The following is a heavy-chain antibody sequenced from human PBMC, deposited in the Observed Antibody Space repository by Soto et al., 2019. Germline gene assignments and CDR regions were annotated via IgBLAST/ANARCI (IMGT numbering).Heavy chain of an antibody. J-gene: IGHJ4*02. Sequence: LRLSCVASGFTFSRHGLSWVRQAPGKGLEWVSTINPSGDSTFYADSVKGRFTISRGNSKNTVYLQMNSLSVGDTAVYLCAKVDVSTAGSFDYWGQGALVTVSS. CDR1: GFTFSRHG. D-gene: IGHD6-13*01. CDR3: AKVDVSTAGSFDY. CDR2: INPSGDST. V-gene: IGHV3-23*01.